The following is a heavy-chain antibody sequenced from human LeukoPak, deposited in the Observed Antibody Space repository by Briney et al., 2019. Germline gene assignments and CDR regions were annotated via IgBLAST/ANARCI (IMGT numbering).Heavy chain of an antibody. D-gene: IGHD6-6*01. CDR2: INHSGST. V-gene: IGHV4-34*01. CDR1: GGSFSGYY. CDR3: ARVPKYSTPRGRFDP. Sequence: PSETLSLTCAVYGGSFSGYYWSWIRQPPGKGLEWIGEINHSGSTNYNPSLKSRVTISVDTSKNQFSLKLSSVTAADTAVYYCARVPKYSTPRGRFDPWGQGTLVTVSS. J-gene: IGHJ5*02.